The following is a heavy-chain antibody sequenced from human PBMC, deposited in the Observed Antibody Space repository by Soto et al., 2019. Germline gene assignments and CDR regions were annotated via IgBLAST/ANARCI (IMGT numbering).Heavy chain of an antibody. J-gene: IGHJ2*01. CDR2: TSYDGSTK. V-gene: IGHV3-30-3*01. D-gene: IGHD4-17*01. Sequence: QVQLVESGGGVVQPGRSLRLSCAASGFTFSRYTMHWVRQAPGKGLEWVAVTSYDGSTKYYADSVKGRFTISRDNSKNTLYLQMTSLRAEDTAVYYCAKDGGFDYGFWYFDLWGRGTLVTVSS. CDR1: GFTFSRYT. CDR3: AKDGGFDYGFWYFDL.